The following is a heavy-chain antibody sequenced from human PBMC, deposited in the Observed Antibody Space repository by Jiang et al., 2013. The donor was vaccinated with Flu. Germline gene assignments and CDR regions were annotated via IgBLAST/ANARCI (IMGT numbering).Heavy chain of an antibody. CDR1: GGSISRSGNY. D-gene: IGHD1-26*01. J-gene: IGHJ4*02. CDR3: ARFYSSFEY. Sequence: PGLVKPSETLSLTCIVSGGSISRSGNYWGWIRQPPGKGLEWIGSIYYSGNSHYHPSLNSRVTISIDTSKNQFSLKLSSVTAADTAVYYCARFYSSFEYWGQGTLVTVSS. CDR2: IYYSGNS. V-gene: IGHV4-39*07.